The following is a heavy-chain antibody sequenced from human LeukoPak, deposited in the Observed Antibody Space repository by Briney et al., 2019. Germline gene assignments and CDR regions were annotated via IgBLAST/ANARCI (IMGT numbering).Heavy chain of an antibody. D-gene: IGHD3-10*01. CDR3: AREILVPGVNLVNWFYS. CDR2: ISGGGAT. CDR1: GGSIIDYY. Sequence: SETLSLTCTVSGGSIIDYYWNWIRQSAGKGLEYIGRISGGGATSYNPSLQSRITMSVDTSKNQFSLHLTSVTAADTAIYYCAREILVPGVNLVNWFYSWGQGFLVTVSS. J-gene: IGHJ5*01. V-gene: IGHV4-4*07.